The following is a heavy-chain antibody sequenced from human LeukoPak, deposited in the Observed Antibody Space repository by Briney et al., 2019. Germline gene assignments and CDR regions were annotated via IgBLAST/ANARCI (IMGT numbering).Heavy chain of an antibody. V-gene: IGHV3-21*01. Sequence: GGSLRLSCAASGSTFSSYSMNWVRQAPGKGLEWVSSISSSSSYIYYADSVKGRFTISRDNAKNSLYLQMNSLRAEDTAVYYCAKDSSTSGNFDYWGQGTLVTVSS. D-gene: IGHD2-2*01. J-gene: IGHJ4*02. CDR2: ISSSSSYI. CDR3: AKDSSTSGNFDY. CDR1: GSTFSSYS.